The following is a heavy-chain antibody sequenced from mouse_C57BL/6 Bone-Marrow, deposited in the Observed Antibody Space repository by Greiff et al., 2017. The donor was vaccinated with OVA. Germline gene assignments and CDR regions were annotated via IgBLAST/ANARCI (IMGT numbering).Heavy chain of an antibody. CDR1: GFSFNTYA. CDR2: IRSKSNNYAT. J-gene: IGHJ2*01. CDR3: VRYYYGSSYGYFDY. D-gene: IGHD1-1*01. Sequence: EVQVVESGGGLVQPKGSLKLSCAASGFSFNTYAMNWVRQAPGKGLEWVARIRSKSNNYATYYADSVKDRFTISRDDSESMLYLQMNNLKTEDTAMYYCVRYYYGSSYGYFDYWGQGTTLTVSS. V-gene: IGHV10-1*01.